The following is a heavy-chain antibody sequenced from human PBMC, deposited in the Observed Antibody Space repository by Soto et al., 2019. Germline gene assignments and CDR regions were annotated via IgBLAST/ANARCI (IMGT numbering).Heavy chain of an antibody. CDR3: ARQIYDSDTGPNFQYYFDS. J-gene: IGHJ4*02. CDR2: IYPSHSQT. D-gene: IGHD3-22*01. Sequence: PGESLNISCKGSGYSFAGYWITWVPQKPGKGLEWMGRIYPSHSQTYYNPSFRGHVTISVTKSITTVFMQWSSLRASDTAMYYCARQIYDSDTGPNFQYYFDSWGQGTPVTVSS. CDR1: GYSFAGYW. V-gene: IGHV5-10-1*01.